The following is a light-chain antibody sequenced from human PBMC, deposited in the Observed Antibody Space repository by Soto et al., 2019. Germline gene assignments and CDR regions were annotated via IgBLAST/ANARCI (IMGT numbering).Light chain of an antibody. CDR2: ATS. CDR1: QGISND. Sequence: DIQMTQSPSSLSASVGDRVPITCRARQGISNDLGWYQQKPGKAPKRLIYATSSLQSGVPSRFSGSGAGTDFTLTISSLQPEDFATYDGLQHNSYPLTFGGGTKVEIK. V-gene: IGKV1-17*01. J-gene: IGKJ4*01. CDR3: LQHNSYPLT.